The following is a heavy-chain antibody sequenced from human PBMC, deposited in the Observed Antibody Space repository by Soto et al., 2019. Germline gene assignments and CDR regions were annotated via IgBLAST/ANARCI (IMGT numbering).Heavy chain of an antibody. Sequence: PSETLSLTCTVSGGSISSYYWSWIRQPPGKGLEWNGYIYYSGSTNYNPSLKSRVTISVDTSKNHFSLKLSSVTAADTAVYYCARDLRQQPHLRGRAWFDPWGQGTLVTVSS. J-gene: IGHJ5*02. D-gene: IGHD6-13*01. CDR2: IYYSGST. V-gene: IGHV4-59*01. CDR3: ARDLRQQPHLRGRAWFDP. CDR1: GGSISSYY.